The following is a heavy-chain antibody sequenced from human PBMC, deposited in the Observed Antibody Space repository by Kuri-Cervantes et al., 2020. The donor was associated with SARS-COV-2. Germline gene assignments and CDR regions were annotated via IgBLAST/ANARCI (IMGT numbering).Heavy chain of an antibody. CDR1: GYTFSDYY. CDR3: ARALKGYDAFDI. J-gene: IGHJ3*02. V-gene: IGHV1-2*02. D-gene: IGHD6-13*01. Sequence: SVKVSCKASGYTFSDYYIHWVRQAPGQGLEWMGWINPNSGGTNYAQKFQGRVTMTRDTSISTAYMELSRLRSDDTAVYYCARALKGYDAFDIWGQGTMVTVSS. CDR2: INPNSGGT.